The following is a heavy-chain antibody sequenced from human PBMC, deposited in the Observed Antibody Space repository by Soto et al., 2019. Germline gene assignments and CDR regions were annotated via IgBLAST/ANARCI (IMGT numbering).Heavy chain of an antibody. D-gene: IGHD3-22*01. Sequence: SATLSLTCTVSGGSISSGDYYWSWIRQPPGKGLEWIGYIYYSGSTYYNPSLKSRFTISVDTSKNQFSLKLSSVTAADTAVYYCARVTYYYDSSGYYQGYAFDIWGQGTMVT. CDR2: IYYSGST. V-gene: IGHV4-30-4*01. CDR3: ARVTYYYDSSGYYQGYAFDI. J-gene: IGHJ3*02. CDR1: GGSISSGDYY.